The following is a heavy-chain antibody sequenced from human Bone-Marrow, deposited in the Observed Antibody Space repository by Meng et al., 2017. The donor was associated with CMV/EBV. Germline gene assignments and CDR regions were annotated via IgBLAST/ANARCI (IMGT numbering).Heavy chain of an antibody. CDR2: INFNGADT. Sequence: ASVKVSCKVSGYTFTGFFLHWVRQAPGQGLEWMGWINFNGADTDYAQKFQGRVTMTRDTSTSTAYMELSSLRSDYTAVYFCASPRSVRATLVGFHYYYGMDVWGQGTTVTVSS. D-gene: IGHD1-26*01. CDR1: GYTFTGFF. J-gene: IGHJ6*02. V-gene: IGHV1-2*02. CDR3: ASPRSVRATLVGFHYYYGMDV.